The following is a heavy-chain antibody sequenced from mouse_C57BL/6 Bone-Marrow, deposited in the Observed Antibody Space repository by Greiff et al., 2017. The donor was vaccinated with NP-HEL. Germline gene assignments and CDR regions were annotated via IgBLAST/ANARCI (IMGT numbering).Heavy chain of an antibody. CDR2: IDPSDSYT. Sequence: QVQLKQSGAELVMPGASVKLSCKASGYTFTSYWMHWVKQRPGQGLEWIGEIDPSDSYTNYNQKFKGKSTLTVDKSSSTAYMQLSSLTSEDSAVYYCAREGTAQATGAMDYWGQGTSVTVSS. V-gene: IGHV1-69*01. J-gene: IGHJ4*01. CDR3: AREGTAQATGAMDY. CDR1: GYTFTSYW. D-gene: IGHD3-2*02.